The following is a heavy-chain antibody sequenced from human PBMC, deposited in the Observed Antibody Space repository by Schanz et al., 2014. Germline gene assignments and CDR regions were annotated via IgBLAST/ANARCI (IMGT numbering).Heavy chain of an antibody. Sequence: QVQLVESGGGLVKPGGSLRLSCAASGFTFSDYYMNWIRQAPGKGLEWVSYISNSGYTIYYADSVKGRFTISRDNAKTSLYRKMNSLRAEDTAVYYCARAPPPYSSSPYYWYYGMDVWGQGTTVTVSS. CDR3: ARAPPPYSSSPYYWYYGMDV. J-gene: IGHJ6*02. CDR2: ISNSGYTI. V-gene: IGHV3-11*01. D-gene: IGHD6-6*01. CDR1: GFTFSDYY.